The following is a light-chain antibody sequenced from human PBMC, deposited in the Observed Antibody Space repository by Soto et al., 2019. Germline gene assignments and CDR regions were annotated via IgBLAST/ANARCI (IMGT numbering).Light chain of an antibody. CDR1: QGISTY. Sequence: DIRMTQSPSSLSESAGDRVTITCRASQGISTYLNWYQQKPGKAPKLLIYAASSLQSGVPSRFSGSGSETDFTLTISSLQPEDFATYSCQQSYNTTWTFGQGTKVEIQ. J-gene: IGKJ1*01. CDR3: QQSYNTTWT. V-gene: IGKV1-39*01. CDR2: AAS.